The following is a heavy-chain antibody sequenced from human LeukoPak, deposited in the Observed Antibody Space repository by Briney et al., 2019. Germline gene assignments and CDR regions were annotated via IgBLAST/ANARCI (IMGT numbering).Heavy chain of an antibody. Sequence: SETLSLTCTVSGASIRSGDYYWSWIRQPPGKGLEWIGYIYGSGSTYYNPSLKSRITISVDTSENRFSLKLSSVTATDTAVYYCARDCSGGSCYGAFVIWGQGTMVTVSS. V-gene: IGHV4-30-4*01. CDR3: ARDCSGGSCYGAFVI. CDR2: IYGSGST. CDR1: GASIRSGDYY. D-gene: IGHD2-15*01. J-gene: IGHJ3*02.